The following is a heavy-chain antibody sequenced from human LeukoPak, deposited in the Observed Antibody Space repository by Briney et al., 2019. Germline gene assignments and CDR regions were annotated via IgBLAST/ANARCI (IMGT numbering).Heavy chain of an antibody. CDR3: ARTDRNNRNSGWSNWFDP. Sequence: ASVKVSCKASGYTFTSYYMHWVRQAPGQGLEWMGIINPSGGSTSYAQKFQGRVTMTRDMSTSTVYMELSSLRSEDTAVYYCARTDRNNRNSGWSNWFDPWGQGTLVTVSS. D-gene: IGHD6-19*01. CDR2: INPSGGST. V-gene: IGHV1-46*01. CDR1: GYTFTSYY. J-gene: IGHJ5*02.